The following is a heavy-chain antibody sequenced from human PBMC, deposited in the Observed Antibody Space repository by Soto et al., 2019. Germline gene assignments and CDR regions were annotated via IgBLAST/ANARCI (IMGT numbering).Heavy chain of an antibody. CDR3: AFNGGGDCSGGSCSSSGAFDI. CDR1: GFTFSSYG. D-gene: IGHD2-15*01. V-gene: IGHV3-30*03. Sequence: QVQLVESGGGVVQPGRSLRLSCAASGFTFSSYGMHWVRQAPGKGLEWVAVISYDGSNKYYADSVKGRFTISRDNSKNTLYLQMNSLRAEDTAVYYCAFNGGGDCSGGSCSSSGAFDIWGQGTMVTVSS. J-gene: IGHJ3*02. CDR2: ISYDGSNK.